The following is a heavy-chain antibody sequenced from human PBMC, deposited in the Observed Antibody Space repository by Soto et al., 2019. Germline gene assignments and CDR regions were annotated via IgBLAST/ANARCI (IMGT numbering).Heavy chain of an antibody. J-gene: IGHJ5*02. D-gene: IGHD2-21*02. V-gene: IGHV4-61*01. Sequence: SETLSLTCTASGGSVSSGSYYWSWIRQPPGKGLEWIGYIYYSGSTNYNPSLKSRVTISVDTSKNQFSLKLSSVTAADTAVYYCARHPSDFWFDPWGQGTLVTVSS. CDR3: ARHPSDFWFDP. CDR1: GGSVSSGSYY. CDR2: IYYSGST.